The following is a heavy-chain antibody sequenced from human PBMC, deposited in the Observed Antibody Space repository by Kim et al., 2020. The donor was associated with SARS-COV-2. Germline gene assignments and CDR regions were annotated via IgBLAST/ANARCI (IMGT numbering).Heavy chain of an antibody. CDR1: GFTFSDYY. J-gene: IGHJ3*02. CDR2: ISSSGSTI. V-gene: IGHV3-11*01. Sequence: GGSLRLSCAASGFTFSDYYMSWIRQAPGKGLEWVSYISSSGSTIYYADSVKGRFTISRDNAKNSLYLQMNSLRAEDTAVYYCARDQFRSYYYDSSGPGAFDIWGQGTMVTVSS. D-gene: IGHD3-22*01. CDR3: ARDQFRSYYYDSSGPGAFDI.